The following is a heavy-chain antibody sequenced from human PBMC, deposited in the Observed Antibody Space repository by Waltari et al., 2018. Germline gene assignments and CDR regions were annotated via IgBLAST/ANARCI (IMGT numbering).Heavy chain of an antibody. Sequence: QITLKESGPALVQPTQTLTLTCTFSGFSLSTDGMGVGWIRQPPGKALEWLALIYWNNDSRYSPSLETRLTVTKDTSKNHVVLTLTNMDPVDTATYYCAHSLGTSWVTDRPLDYWGQGSLVTVSS. V-gene: IGHV2-5*01. CDR3: AHSLGTSWVTDRPLDY. CDR2: IYWNNDS. J-gene: IGHJ4*02. D-gene: IGHD2-21*02. CDR1: GFSLSTDGMG.